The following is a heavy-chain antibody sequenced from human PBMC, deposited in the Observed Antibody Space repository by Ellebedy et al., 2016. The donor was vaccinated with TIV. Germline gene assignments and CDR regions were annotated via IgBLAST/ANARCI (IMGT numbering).Heavy chain of an antibody. CDR3: AREGDLPRGNWFDP. V-gene: IGHV1-2*02. Sequence: ASVKVSXXASGYMFTDYYMHWVRQAPGQGLEWMGWINPNSGGTNYAQKFQGRVTMTRDTSISTAYMELSRVRSDDTAMYYCAREGDLPRGNWFDPWGQGTLVIVSS. CDR1: GYMFTDYY. D-gene: IGHD3-16*01. J-gene: IGHJ5*02. CDR2: INPNSGGT.